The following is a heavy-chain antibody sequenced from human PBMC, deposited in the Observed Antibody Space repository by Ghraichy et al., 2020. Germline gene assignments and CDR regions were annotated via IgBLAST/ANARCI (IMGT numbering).Heavy chain of an antibody. CDR3: ARAGVVPAARWDPSLHWFDP. V-gene: IGHV4-30-4*07. CDR1: GGSISSGGYS. J-gene: IGHJ5*02. Sequence: SETLSLTCAVSGGSISSGGYSWSWIRQPPGKGLEWIGYIYYSGSTYYNPSLKSRVTISVDTSKNQFSLKLSSVTAADTAVYYCARAGVVPAARWDPSLHWFDPWGQGTLVTVSS. CDR2: IYYSGST. D-gene: IGHD2-2*01.